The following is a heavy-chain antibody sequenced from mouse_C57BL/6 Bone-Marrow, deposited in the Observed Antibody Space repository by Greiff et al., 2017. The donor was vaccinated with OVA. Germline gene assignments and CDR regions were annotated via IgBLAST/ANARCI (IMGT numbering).Heavy chain of an antibody. CDR1: GFTFSSYA. V-gene: IGHV5-4*01. CDR3: ARGEGNYVFAD. Sequence: EVQLVESGGGLVKPGGSLKLSCAASGFTFSSYAMSWVRQTPEQRLEWVATISDGGGYTYYPDNVEGRFTISRYNAKNNLYLQISHLKSEDTAMYYCARGEGNYVFADWGQGTLVSVSA. CDR2: ISDGGGYT. D-gene: IGHD2-1*01. J-gene: IGHJ3*01.